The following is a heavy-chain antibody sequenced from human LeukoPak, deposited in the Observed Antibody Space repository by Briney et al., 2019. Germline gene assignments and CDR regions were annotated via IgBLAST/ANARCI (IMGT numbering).Heavy chain of an antibody. CDR3: ARSCDTNNRQRFDY. CDR1: GASIRSYY. J-gene: IGHJ4*02. V-gene: IGHV4-59*08. CDR2: MYYSESP. D-gene: IGHD5-18*01. Sequence: PSETLSLTCTVSGASIRSYYWSWIRQPPGKGLEWIAYMYYSESPNYNPSLKSRVSMSGDSSRNQFSLKLNSVTAADTAVYYCARSCDTNNRQRFDYWGQGILVTVSP.